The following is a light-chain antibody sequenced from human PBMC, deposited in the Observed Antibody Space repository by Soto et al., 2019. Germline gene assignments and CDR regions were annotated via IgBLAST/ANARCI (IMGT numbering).Light chain of an antibody. Sequence: QSVLTQPRSVSGSPGQSVTISCTGTSSDVGTHNFVSWYQQHPGKAPKVVIYDVRQRPSGVPDRVSGSKSGSTASLSISGLQGEDEANYSCCPYAGRSAYYVFGTGTKLTVL. CDR3: CPYAGRSAYYV. CDR1: SSDVGTHNF. CDR2: DVR. V-gene: IGLV2-11*01. J-gene: IGLJ1*01.